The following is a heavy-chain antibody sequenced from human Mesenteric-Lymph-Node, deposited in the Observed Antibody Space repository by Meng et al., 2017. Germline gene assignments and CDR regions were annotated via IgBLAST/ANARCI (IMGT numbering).Heavy chain of an antibody. J-gene: IGHJ4*02. CDR2: LFYSGST. Sequence: HLQESGPGLVQPSEPPAPTCTISGVSISSNTHYWGWIRQSPGKGLEWIGSLFYSGSTYYNPSLKSRLTMSVDTSNNQFSLNLNSVTAVDTAVYYCARNVPGTSAYYDWGQGTLVTVSS. D-gene: IGHD3-22*01. CDR3: ARNVPGTSAYYD. V-gene: IGHV4-39*07. CDR1: GVSISSNTHY.